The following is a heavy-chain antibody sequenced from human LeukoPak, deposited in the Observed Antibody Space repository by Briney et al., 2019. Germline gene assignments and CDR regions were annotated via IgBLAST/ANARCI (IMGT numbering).Heavy chain of an antibody. CDR3: ARVAVMPHFEY. CDR2: IKEDGSEK. J-gene: IGHJ4*02. Sequence: GGSLRLSCAASGFTFGNYWMNWVRQAPGNGLEWVANIKEDGSEKFYVDSVKGRFAISRDNAKRSLYLQMNSLRAEDTAVYYCARVAVMPHFEYWGQGTLVTVSS. CDR1: GFTFGNYW. D-gene: IGHD2/OR15-2a*01. V-gene: IGHV3-7*03.